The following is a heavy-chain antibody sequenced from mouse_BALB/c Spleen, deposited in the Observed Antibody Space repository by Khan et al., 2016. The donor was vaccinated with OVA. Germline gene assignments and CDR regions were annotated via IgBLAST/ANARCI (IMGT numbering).Heavy chain of an antibody. D-gene: IGHD2-14*01. CDR3: AKDRYDYFDY. CDR2: INTETGEP. CDR1: GYTFTDYS. J-gene: IGHJ2*01. Sequence: QIQLVQSGPELKKPGETVKISCKASGYTFTDYSMHWVKQAPGKGLKWMGWINTETGEPTYADDFKGRVTFSLETSAITTYLQINNLKNDDSATYFCAKDRYDYFDYWGQGTTLTVSS. V-gene: IGHV9-2-1*01.